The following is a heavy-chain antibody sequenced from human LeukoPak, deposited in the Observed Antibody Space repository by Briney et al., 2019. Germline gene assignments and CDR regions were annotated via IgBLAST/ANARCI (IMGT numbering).Heavy chain of an antibody. D-gene: IGHD1-1*01. Sequence: PSQTLSLTCTVSGGSISSGDYYWSWIRQPPGKGLEWIGYIYYSGSTYYNPSLKSRVTISVDTSKNQFSLKLSSVTAADTAVYYCARHVQLGGPHQWFDPWGQGTLVTVSS. CDR2: IYYSGST. J-gene: IGHJ5*02. CDR3: ARHVQLGGPHQWFDP. CDR1: GGSISSGDYY. V-gene: IGHV4-30-4*08.